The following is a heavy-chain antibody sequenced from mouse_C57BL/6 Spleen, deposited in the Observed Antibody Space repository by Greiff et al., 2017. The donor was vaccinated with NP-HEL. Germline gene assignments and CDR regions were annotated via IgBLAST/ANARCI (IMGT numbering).Heavy chain of an antibody. D-gene: IGHD3-2*02. CDR1: GYTFTDYY. CDR2: INPYNGGT. CDR3: ARSETAQATPFAY. J-gene: IGHJ3*01. Sequence: EVQLQQSGPVLVKPGASVKMSCKASGYTFTDYYMNWVKQSHGKSLEWIGVINPYNGGTSYNQKFKGKATLTVDKSSSTAYMELNSLTSDDSAVYYCARSETAQATPFAYWGQGTLVTVSA. V-gene: IGHV1-19*01.